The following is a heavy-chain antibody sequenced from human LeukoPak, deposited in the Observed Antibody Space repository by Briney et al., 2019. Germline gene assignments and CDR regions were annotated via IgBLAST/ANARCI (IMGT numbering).Heavy chain of an antibody. CDR3: ARDGKAIGLDY. CDR1: GGTFSSYA. J-gene: IGHJ4*02. Sequence: GASVKVSCKASGGTFSSYAISWVRQAPGQGLEWMGGIIPIFGTANYAQEFQGRVTITADESTSTAYMELSSLRSEDTAVYYCARDGKAIGLDYWGQGTLVTVSS. CDR2: IIPIFGTA. V-gene: IGHV1-69*13. D-gene: IGHD3-22*01.